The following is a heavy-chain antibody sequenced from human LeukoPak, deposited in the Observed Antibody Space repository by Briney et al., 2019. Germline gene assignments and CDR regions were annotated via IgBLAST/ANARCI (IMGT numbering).Heavy chain of an antibody. J-gene: IGHJ4*02. CDR2: INQDGSEE. V-gene: IGHV3-7*01. Sequence: PGGSLRLSCAASGFTFSNYWMSWVRQVPGKGLEWVANINQDGSEENYVDTVKGRFTISRDNAKNSLYLQMNSLRAEDRAVYYCARGGGYSGYDLDYWGQGTLVTVSS. CDR3: ARGGGYSGYDLDY. D-gene: IGHD5-12*01. CDR1: GFTFSNYW.